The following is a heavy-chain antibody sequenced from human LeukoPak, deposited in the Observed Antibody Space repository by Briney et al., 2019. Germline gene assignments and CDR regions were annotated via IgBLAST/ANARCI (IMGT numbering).Heavy chain of an antibody. Sequence: PSETLSPTXTVSGYSISSGYYWGWIRQPPGKGLEWIGSIYHSGSTYYNPSLKSRVTISVDASKNQFSLKLSSVTAADTAVYYCAREEVRFLEWLAYFDYWGQGTLVTVSS. CDR2: IYHSGST. CDR3: AREEVRFLEWLAYFDY. V-gene: IGHV4-38-2*02. CDR1: GYSISSGYY. J-gene: IGHJ4*02. D-gene: IGHD3-3*01.